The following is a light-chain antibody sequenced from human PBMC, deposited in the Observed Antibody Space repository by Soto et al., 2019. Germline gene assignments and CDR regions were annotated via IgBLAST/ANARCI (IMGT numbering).Light chain of an antibody. CDR3: QQYNSYPA. Sequence: DIQMTQSPSTLSASVGDRVTITCRASQSISSWLAWYQQKPGKAPKLLIYKASSLESGVPSRFSGSGSGTEFTLTISSRQPDDFAPYYCQQYNSYPAFGQGTKLEIK. CDR2: KAS. V-gene: IGKV1-5*03. J-gene: IGKJ2*01. CDR1: QSISSW.